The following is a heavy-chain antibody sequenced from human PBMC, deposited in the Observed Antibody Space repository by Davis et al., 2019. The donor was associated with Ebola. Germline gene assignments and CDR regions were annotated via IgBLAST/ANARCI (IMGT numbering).Heavy chain of an antibody. Sequence: AASVKVSCKASGFTFTSSAMQWVRQARGQGLEWIGWIVVGSGNTNYAQKLQGRVTMTTDTSTSTAYMELRSLRSDDTAVYYCARDGMGDYVLDYWGQGTLVTVSS. CDR1: GFTFTSSA. J-gene: IGHJ4*02. V-gene: IGHV1-58*02. CDR2: IVVGSGNT. CDR3: ARDGMGDYVLDY. D-gene: IGHD4-17*01.